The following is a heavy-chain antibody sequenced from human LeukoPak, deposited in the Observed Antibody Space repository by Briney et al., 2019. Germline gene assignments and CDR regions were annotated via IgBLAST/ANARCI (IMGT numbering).Heavy chain of an antibody. D-gene: IGHD2-15*01. CDR2: ITSNSVYI. V-gene: IGHV3-21*01. Sequence: GGSLRLSCAASEFTFSSYTMNWVRQAPGRGLEWVSSITSNSVYIYYADSVRGRFTISRDNAKNSLYLQMNSLRAEDTAVYYCARQGCSGGSRYSDYWGQGTLVTVSS. J-gene: IGHJ4*02. CDR3: ARQGCSGGSRYSDY. CDR1: EFTFSSYT.